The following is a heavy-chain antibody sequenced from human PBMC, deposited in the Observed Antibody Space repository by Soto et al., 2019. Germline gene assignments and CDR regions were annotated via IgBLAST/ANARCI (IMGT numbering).Heavy chain of an antibody. D-gene: IGHD6-19*01. J-gene: IGHJ4*02. CDR3: ARAGDSSGPVALGY. CDR1: GVSIISCRYS. Sequence: TSGTLSPTRAFSGVSIISCRYSWSWIRQPPGKGLEWIGYIYHSGSTYYNPSLKSQVTISIDRSKNQFSLKLSSVTAADTAVYYCARAGDSSGPVALGYWGQGTLVTVSS. CDR2: IYHSGST. V-gene: IGHV4-30-2*01.